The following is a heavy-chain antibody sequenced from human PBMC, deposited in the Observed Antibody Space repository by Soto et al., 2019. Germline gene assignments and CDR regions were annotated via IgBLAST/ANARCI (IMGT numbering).Heavy chain of an antibody. J-gene: IGHJ6*03. V-gene: IGHV3-53*04. CDR2: IYSGGST. Sequence: GGSLRLSCAASGFTVSSNYMSWVRQAPGKGLEWVSVIYSGGSTYYADSVKGRFAISRHNSKNTLYLQMNSLRAEDTAVYYCARDRVINSSDKGVVPAAMFLSYYYMDVWGKGTTVTVSS. CDR1: GFTVSSNY. CDR3: ARDRVINSSDKGVVPAAMFLSYYYMDV. D-gene: IGHD2-2*01.